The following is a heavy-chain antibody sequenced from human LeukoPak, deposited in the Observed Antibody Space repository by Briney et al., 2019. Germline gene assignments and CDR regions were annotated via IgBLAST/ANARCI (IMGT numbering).Heavy chain of an antibody. CDR1: GFTFSNYN. J-gene: IGHJ4*02. V-gene: IGHV3-48*02. CDR2: ITNSSTI. CDR3: ARRFDS. Sequence: GRSLRLSCAAFGFTFSNYNMNWVRQAPGKGLEWVSHITNSSTIYYADSVKGRFTISIDNAKNSLYLQMNSVRDEDTAVYYCARRFDSWGQGTLVTVSS.